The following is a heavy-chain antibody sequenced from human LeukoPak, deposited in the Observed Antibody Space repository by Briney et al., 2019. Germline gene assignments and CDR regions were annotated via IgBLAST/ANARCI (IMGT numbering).Heavy chain of an antibody. V-gene: IGHV3-23*01. CDR1: GSTFSSFA. Sequence: GRSLRLSCAASGSTFSSFAMSWVRQAPKEGLGWDSSFTGFAGSIYYADSVEGRFTISRDNSKNTLYLLMTSLRAEDTAVYYCARIMTQRMVFDYWGQGTLVTVSS. J-gene: IGHJ4*02. D-gene: IGHD2-8*01. CDR3: ARIMTQRMVFDY. CDR2: FTGFAGSI.